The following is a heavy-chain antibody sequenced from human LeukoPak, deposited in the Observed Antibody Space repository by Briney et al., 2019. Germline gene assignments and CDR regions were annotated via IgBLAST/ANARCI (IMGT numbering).Heavy chain of an antibody. CDR2: VSGGGITT. Sequence: GGSLRLSCAASGFTSSNYAMSWVRQAPGKGLGWVSTVSGGGITTYYPDSARGRFTISRDNSKNTLYLQMNSLTAEDTAVYYCPRQSYASGWNPFDYWGQGILVTVSS. J-gene: IGHJ4*02. CDR1: GFTSSNYA. CDR3: PRQSYASGWNPFDY. D-gene: IGHD6-19*01. V-gene: IGHV3-23*01.